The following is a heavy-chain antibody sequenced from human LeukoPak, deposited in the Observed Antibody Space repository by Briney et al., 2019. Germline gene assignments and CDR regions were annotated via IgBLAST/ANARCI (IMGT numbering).Heavy chain of an antibody. CDR3: ARGRSGSYITPAYYFDY. V-gene: IGHV4-34*01. CDR2: INHSGST. CDR1: GGFFSGYY. Sequence: SETLSLTCAVYGGFFSGYYWSWIRQPPGKGLEWIGEINHSGSTNYNPSLKSRVTISVDTSKNQFSLKLSSVTAADTAVYYCARGRSGSYITPAYYFDYWGQGTLVTVSS. D-gene: IGHD3-10*01. J-gene: IGHJ4*02.